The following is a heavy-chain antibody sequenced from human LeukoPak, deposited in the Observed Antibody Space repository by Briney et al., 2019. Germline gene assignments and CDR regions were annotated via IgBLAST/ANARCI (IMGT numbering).Heavy chain of an antibody. CDR3: AIPDHGDTSQRNDY. J-gene: IGHJ4*02. CDR1: GGSISSSSYY. Sequence: PSETLSLTCTVSGGSISSSSYYWGWIRQPPGKGLEWVGSIYYSGSTYYNPPLKSRVTISVDTSKNQFSLKLSSVTAADTAVYYCAIPDHGDTSQRNDYWGQGTLVIVSS. V-gene: IGHV4-39*01. CDR2: IYYSGST. D-gene: IGHD4-17*01.